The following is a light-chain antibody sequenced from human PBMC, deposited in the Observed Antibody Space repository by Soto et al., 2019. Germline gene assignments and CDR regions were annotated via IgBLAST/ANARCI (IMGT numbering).Light chain of an antibody. CDR1: QSVAIN. J-gene: IGKJ3*01. Sequence: EIVMTQSPATLSVSPGERATLSCRASQSVAINLAWYQQKPGQPPRLLIYGASTRATGIPARFSGSGSGTEFTLTISSLQSADFAVYYCQQYNNWPPFTFGHGTKVDIK. CDR2: GAS. V-gene: IGKV3-15*01. CDR3: QQYNNWPPFT.